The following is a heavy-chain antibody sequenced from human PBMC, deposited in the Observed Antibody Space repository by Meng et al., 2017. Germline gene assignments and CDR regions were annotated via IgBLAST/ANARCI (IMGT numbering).Heavy chain of an antibody. Sequence: QVPLQQWGAGLLKPSETLSLTGAVYGGSFSGYYWSWIRQPPGKGLEWIGEINHSGSTNYNPSLKSRVTISVDTSKNQFSLKLSSVTAADTAVYYCARGRGSWGYWGQGTLVTVSS. D-gene: IGHD3-16*01. CDR1: GGSFSGYY. CDR2: INHSGST. J-gene: IGHJ4*02. CDR3: ARGRGSWGY. V-gene: IGHV4-34*01.